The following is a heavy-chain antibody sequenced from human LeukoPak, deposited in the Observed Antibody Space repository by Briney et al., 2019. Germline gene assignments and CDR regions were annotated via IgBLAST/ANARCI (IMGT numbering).Heavy chain of an antibody. J-gene: IGHJ5*02. Sequence: GGSLRLSCAASGFTFNSYSMNWVRQAPGKGLEWVSSISGSNSYIYYADSMKGRFTISRDNAKNSLYLQMNSLRAEDTAVYYCARATQYCSGGSCYDTWFDPWGQGTLVTVSS. V-gene: IGHV3-21*01. CDR3: ARATQYCSGGSCYDTWFDP. CDR2: ISGSNSYI. CDR1: GFTFNSYS. D-gene: IGHD2-15*01.